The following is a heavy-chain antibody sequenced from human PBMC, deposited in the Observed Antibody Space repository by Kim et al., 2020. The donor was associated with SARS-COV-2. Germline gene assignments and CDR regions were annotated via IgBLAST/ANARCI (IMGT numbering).Heavy chain of an antibody. J-gene: IGHJ6*02. D-gene: IGHD3-16*01. V-gene: IGHV3-9*01. Sequence: AASVEGRFTIYRDIAKNSLSLQMNSLRAEETALYYCAKNIFRGHSPSGMDVWGQGTTVTVSS. CDR3: AKNIFRGHSPSGMDV.